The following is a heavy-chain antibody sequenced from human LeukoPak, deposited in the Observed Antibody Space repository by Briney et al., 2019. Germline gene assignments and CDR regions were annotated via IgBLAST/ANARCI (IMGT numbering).Heavy chain of an antibody. Sequence: PSETLSLTCTVSGGSIGTYSWAWVRQIPGERPEWVSSISGDTTYIYYADSLKGRFTISRDNTNTSLFLQMNSLRAEDTATYFCARRGTDASFSFFDVWGQGTMDTVSS. J-gene: IGHJ3*01. D-gene: IGHD1-1*01. V-gene: IGHV3-21*01. CDR1: GGSIGTYS. CDR2: ISGDTTYI. CDR3: ARRGTDASFSFFDV.